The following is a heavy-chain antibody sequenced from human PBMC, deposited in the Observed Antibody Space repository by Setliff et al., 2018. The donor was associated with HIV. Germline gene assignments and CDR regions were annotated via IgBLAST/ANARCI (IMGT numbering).Heavy chain of an antibody. J-gene: IGHJ4*02. V-gene: IGHV4-31*03. CDR1: GGSISSGGYY. Sequence: SETLSLTCTVFGGSISSGGYYWSWIRQHPGKGLEWIGYIYYSGSTYYNPSLKSRLSISVDTSKRQFSLKLTSVTAADTAVYYCARGLYGSGSFFFDSWGRGTLVTVSS. D-gene: IGHD3-10*01. CDR2: IYYSGST. CDR3: ARGLYGSGSFFFDS.